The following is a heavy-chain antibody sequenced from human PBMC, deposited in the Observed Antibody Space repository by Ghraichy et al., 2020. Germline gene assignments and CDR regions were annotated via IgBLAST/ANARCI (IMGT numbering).Heavy chain of an antibody. CDR3: ARDVGYCGGNNCPYWYFDL. CDR2: ISGDISTI. CDR1: GFSFRNYE. J-gene: IGHJ2*01. Sequence: AGSLRLSCAASGFSFRNYEMNWVRQAPGKGLEWISYISGDISTIYYADSVKGRFTISRDNAKNSLYLQMSILRVEDTAVYYCARDVGYCGGNNCPYWYFDLWGRGTLVTVSS. V-gene: IGHV3-48*03. D-gene: IGHD2-21*01.